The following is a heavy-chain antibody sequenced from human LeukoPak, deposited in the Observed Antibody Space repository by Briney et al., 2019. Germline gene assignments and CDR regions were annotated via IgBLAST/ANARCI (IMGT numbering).Heavy chain of an antibody. CDR1: GGSFSGYY. Sequence: SETLSLTCAAYGGSFSGYYWSWIRQPPGKGLEWIGEINHSGSTNYNPSLKSRVTISVDTSKNQFSLKLSSVTAADTAVYYCASIAVGPYAFDIWGQGTMVTVSS. CDR3: ASIAVGPYAFDI. V-gene: IGHV4-34*01. CDR2: INHSGST. D-gene: IGHD6-19*01. J-gene: IGHJ3*02.